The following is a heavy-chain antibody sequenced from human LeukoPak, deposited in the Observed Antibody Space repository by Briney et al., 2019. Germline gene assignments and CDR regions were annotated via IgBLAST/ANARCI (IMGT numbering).Heavy chain of an antibody. V-gene: IGHV4-31*03. Sequence: SETLSLTCTVSGGSISSGGYYWSWIRQHPGKGLEWIGNIYYSGSTYYNPSLKSRVTISVDTSKNQFSLKLSSVTAADTAAYYCARGGPRSVVPAAISQAFDYWGQGTLVTVSS. CDR1: GGSISSGGYY. CDR2: IYYSGST. J-gene: IGHJ4*02. CDR3: ARGGPRSVVPAAISQAFDY. D-gene: IGHD2-2*02.